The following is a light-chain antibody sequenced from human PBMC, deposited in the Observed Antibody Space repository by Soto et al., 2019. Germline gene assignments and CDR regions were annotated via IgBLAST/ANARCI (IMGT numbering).Light chain of an antibody. J-gene: IGLJ2*01. CDR1: SSNIGAGYD. CDR2: TNS. CDR3: QSYDSSLTHVV. V-gene: IGLV1-40*01. Sequence: QSVLTQPPSVSGAPGQGVTISCAGTSSNIGAGYDVHWYQQVPGTAPKLLIYTNSNRPSGVPDRFSGSKSGTSASLAITGLQAADEADYYCQSYDSSLTHVVFGGGTKLTVL.